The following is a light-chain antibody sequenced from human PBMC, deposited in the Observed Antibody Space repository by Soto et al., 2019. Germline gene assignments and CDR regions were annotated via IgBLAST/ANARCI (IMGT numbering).Light chain of an antibody. J-gene: IGKJ1*01. CDR3: QQAHSTPWT. V-gene: IGKV1-39*01. CDR2: GAS. Sequence: DIQMTQSPSSLSASVGDRVIITCRASQTITTYLNWYQQKPGKAPQLLIYGASTLQSGVPSRFTGSGSGTEFTLTISSLQPEDFATYHCQQAHSTPWTFGQGTKVEIK. CDR1: QTITTY.